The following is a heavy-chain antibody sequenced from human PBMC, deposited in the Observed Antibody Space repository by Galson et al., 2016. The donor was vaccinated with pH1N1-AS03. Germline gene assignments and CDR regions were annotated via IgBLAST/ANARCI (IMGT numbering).Heavy chain of an antibody. CDR2: IDPSGGGT. V-gene: IGHV1-46*01. Sequence: SVKVSCKASGYTFSDYYMHWVRQAPGQGLEWMGVIDPSGGGTTYAQKFHGRVTMTRDTSTTTAHMELSSLRSEDTAIYYCVAYGSGTQAYFDYWGQGTLVTVSS. J-gene: IGHJ4*02. CDR1: GYTFSDYY. D-gene: IGHD3-10*01. CDR3: VAYGSGTQAYFDY.